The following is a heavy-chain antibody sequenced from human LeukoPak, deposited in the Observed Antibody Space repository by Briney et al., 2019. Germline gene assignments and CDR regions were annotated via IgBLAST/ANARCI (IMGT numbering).Heavy chain of an antibody. CDR1: GFTFSDYY. D-gene: IGHD6-13*01. CDR3: ARSQPGIAAAGFDY. V-gene: IGHV3-11*06. Sequence: GGSLRLSCAASGFTFSDYYMSWIRQAPGKGLEWVSYISSSSYTNYADSVKGRFTISRDNAKNSLYLKMNSLRAEDTAVYYCARSQPGIAAAGFDYWGQGTLVTVSS. CDR2: ISSSSYT. J-gene: IGHJ4*02.